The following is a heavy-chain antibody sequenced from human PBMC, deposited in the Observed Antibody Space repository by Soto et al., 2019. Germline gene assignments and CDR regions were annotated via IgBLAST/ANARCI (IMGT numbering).Heavy chain of an antibody. J-gene: IGHJ4*02. D-gene: IGHD2-15*01. V-gene: IGHV2-5*02. CDR2: IYWDDDK. CDR1: GVSLPTMGVG. Sequence: QITLRESGPPLVQPTQTLTLTCTPSGVSLPTMGVGLGWIRQPPGKALEWLALIYWDDDKRFSPSLKSRLAITRDTSKNQVVMTMTDMAPVDTAIYYCAHRQRTVVVGAPFDLWGQGSQVTVSS. CDR3: AHRQRTVVVGAPFDL.